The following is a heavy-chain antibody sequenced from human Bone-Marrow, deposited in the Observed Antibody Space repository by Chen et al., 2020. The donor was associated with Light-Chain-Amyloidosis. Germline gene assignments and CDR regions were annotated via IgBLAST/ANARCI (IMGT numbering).Heavy chain of an antibody. CDR3: AKDISYDDILPGYPADAFDI. Sequence: EVQLVESGGGLLQRGGSLRLSCAASGFAFSSYAMSWVRQAPGTGLGGVSTIRGSGGSRYYGDAVEGRLTISRDNSKNALFLQMNSRRAEDTAVYYCAKDISYDDILPGYPADAFDIWGQGTMVTVSS. D-gene: IGHD3-9*01. J-gene: IGHJ3*02. CDR1: GFAFSSYA. CDR2: IRGSGGSR. V-gene: IGHV3-23*04.